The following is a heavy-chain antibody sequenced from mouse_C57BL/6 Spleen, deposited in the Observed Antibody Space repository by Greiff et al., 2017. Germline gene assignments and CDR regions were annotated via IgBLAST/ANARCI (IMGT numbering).Heavy chain of an antibody. D-gene: IGHD3-2*02. CDR2: IWTGGGT. V-gene: IGHV2-9-1*01. CDR1: GFSLTSYA. CDR3: ARTAQVSLYAMDY. Sequence: VKLMESGPGLVAPSQSLSITCTVSGFSLTSYAISWVRQPPGKGLEWLGVIWTGGGTNYNSALKSRLSISKDNSKSQVFLKMNSLQTDDTARYYCARTAQVSLYAMDYWGQGTSVTVSS. J-gene: IGHJ4*01.